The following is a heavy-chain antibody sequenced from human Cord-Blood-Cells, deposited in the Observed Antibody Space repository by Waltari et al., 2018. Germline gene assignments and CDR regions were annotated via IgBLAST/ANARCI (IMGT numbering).Heavy chain of an antibody. J-gene: IGHJ5*02. Sequence: QVQLQESGPGLVKPSETLSLTCTVSGGSISSHYWSWIRQPPGKGLEWIGYIYYSGSTNYNPSLKSRVTISVDTSKNQVSLKLSSVTAADTAVDYCAREEEAAAGNWFDPWGQGTLVTVSS. V-gene: IGHV4-59*11. CDR3: AREEEAAAGNWFDP. D-gene: IGHD6-13*01. CDR2: IYYSGST. CDR1: GGSISSHY.